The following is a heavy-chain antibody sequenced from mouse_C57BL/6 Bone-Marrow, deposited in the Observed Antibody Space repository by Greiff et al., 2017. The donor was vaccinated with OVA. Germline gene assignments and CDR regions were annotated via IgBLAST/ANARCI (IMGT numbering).Heavy chain of an antibody. V-gene: IGHV1-15*01. J-gene: IGHJ4*01. CDR3: TRVTGTAYAMDY. D-gene: IGHD4-1*01. CDR2: IDPETGGT. Sequence: QVQLKQSGAELVRPGASVTLSCKASGYTFTDYEMHWVKQTPVHGLEWIGAIDPETGGTAYNQKFKGKAILTADKSSSTAYMELRSLTSEDSAVYYCTRVTGTAYAMDYWGQGTSVTVSS. CDR1: GYTFTDYE.